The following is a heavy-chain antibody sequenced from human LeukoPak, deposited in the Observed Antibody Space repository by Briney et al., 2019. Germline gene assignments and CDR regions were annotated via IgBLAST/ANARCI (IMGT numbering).Heavy chain of an antibody. CDR1: GFPFSSYG. V-gene: IGHV3-33*06. D-gene: IGHD3-10*01. CDR3: AKDQYIGEWFDP. J-gene: IGHJ5*02. Sequence: GGSLRLSCAASGFPFSSYGMHWVRQAPGKGLEWVAVIWYDGSNKYYADSVKGRFTISRDNSKNTLYLQMNSLRAEDTAVYYCAKDQYIGEWFDPWGQGTLVTVSS. CDR2: IWYDGSNK.